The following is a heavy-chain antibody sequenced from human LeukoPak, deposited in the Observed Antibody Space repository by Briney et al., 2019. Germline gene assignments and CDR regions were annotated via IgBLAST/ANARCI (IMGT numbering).Heavy chain of an antibody. V-gene: IGHV3-23*01. CDR3: ARGESFAFDV. CDR1: GFTFSSYS. J-gene: IGHJ3*01. Sequence: PGGSLRLSCAASGFTFSSYSMNWVRQAPGKGLEWVSSISRAGDRTYYEDPVKGRFTISRDNSRNTMFLQMNSLRAEDTAVYYCARGESFAFDVWGQGTMVTVSS. CDR2: ISRAGDRT.